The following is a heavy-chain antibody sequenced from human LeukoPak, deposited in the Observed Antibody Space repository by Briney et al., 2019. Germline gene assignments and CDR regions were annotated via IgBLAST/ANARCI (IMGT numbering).Heavy chain of an antibody. V-gene: IGHV3-7*03. CDR1: GFAFRSYW. Sequence: GGSLRLSCAASGFAFRSYWMRWVRQAPGKGLEWVANIKQDGSEKNYVDSVKGRFTISRDNAKNSLYLQMNSLRAEDTAVYYCASGLELDYWGQGTLVTVSS. CDR3: ASGLELDY. J-gene: IGHJ4*02. CDR2: IKQDGSEK.